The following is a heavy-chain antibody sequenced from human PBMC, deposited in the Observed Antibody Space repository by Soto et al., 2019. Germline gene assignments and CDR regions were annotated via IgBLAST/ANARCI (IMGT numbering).Heavy chain of an antibody. D-gene: IGHD3-10*01. CDR1: GGSISSYY. CDR3: ARALLRGSREYYFGMDV. V-gene: IGHV4-59*01. CDR2: FYYTGSA. J-gene: IGHJ6*02. Sequence: PSETLSLTXTVSGGSISSYYWTWIRQPPGKGLEWIASFYYTGSADYNPSLKSRITGSVASSRTQFSLRLRSVTAADSAVYYCARALLRGSREYYFGMDVWGQGATVTVSS.